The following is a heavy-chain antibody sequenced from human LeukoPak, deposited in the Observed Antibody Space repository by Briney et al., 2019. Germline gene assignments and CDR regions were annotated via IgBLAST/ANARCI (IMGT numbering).Heavy chain of an antibody. D-gene: IGHD3-10*01. CDR2: IRNSDGMT. CDR1: GFSINTYT. Sequence: PGQSLRLSCDASGFSINTYTMYWVRQAPGQGLEWVSGIRNSDGMTYYADSVRGRFAISRDNSKNTLYLQMNSLRAEDTAVYYCARVTYGSGTYGAFDYWGQGTLVTVSS. CDR3: ARVTYGSGTYGAFDY. V-gene: IGHV3-23*01. J-gene: IGHJ4*02.